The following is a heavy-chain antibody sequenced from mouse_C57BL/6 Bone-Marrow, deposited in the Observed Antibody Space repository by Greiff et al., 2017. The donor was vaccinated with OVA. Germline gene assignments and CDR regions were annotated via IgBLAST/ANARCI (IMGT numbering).Heavy chain of an antibody. Sequence: QVQLQQPGTELVKPGASVKLSCKASGYTFTSYWMHWVKQRPGQGLEWIGNINPSNGGTNYNEKFKSKATLTVDKSSSTAYMQLSSLTSEDSAVCYCARGPTGKGAWFAYWGQGTLVTVSA. J-gene: IGHJ3*01. V-gene: IGHV1-53*01. CDR3: ARGPTGKGAWFAY. D-gene: IGHD4-1*02. CDR1: GYTFTSYW. CDR2: INPSNGGT.